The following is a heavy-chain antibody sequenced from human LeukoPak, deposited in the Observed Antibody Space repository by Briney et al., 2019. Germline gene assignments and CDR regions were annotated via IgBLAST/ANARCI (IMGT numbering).Heavy chain of an antibody. J-gene: IGHJ4*02. V-gene: IGHV4-59*08. D-gene: IGHD6-13*01. Sequence: SETLSLTCTVSGGSISSYYWSWIRQPPGKGLEWIGYIYYSGSTNYNPSLKSRVTISVDTSKNQFSLKLSSVTAADTAVYYCASLRDSSSWPRPIVYWGQGTLVTVSS. CDR3: ASLRDSSSWPRPIVY. CDR2: IYYSGST. CDR1: GGSISSYY.